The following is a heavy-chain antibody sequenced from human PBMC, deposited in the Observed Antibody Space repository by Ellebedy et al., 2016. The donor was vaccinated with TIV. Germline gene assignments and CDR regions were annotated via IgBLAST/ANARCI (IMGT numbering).Heavy chain of an antibody. CDR2: IRTGSSYI. Sequence: PGGSLRLSCAASGFXXSSYSLHWVXLAPGPFLEWVSSIRTGSSYIYYADSVKGRFTISRDNAKNSLYLEMNSLRAEDTAVYYCARSFYENIEAYVPEYWGQGSLVTVSS. CDR3: ARSFYENIEAYVPEY. CDR1: GFXXSSYS. V-gene: IGHV3-21*01. D-gene: IGHD2/OR15-2a*01. J-gene: IGHJ4*02.